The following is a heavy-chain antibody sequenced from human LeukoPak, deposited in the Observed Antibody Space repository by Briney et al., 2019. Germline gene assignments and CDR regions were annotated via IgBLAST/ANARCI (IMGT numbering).Heavy chain of an antibody. V-gene: IGHV3-9*01. CDR2: ISWNSGSI. J-gene: IGHJ4*02. Sequence: GRSLRLSCAASGFTFDDYAMHWVRQAPGKGLEWVSGISWNSGSIGYADSVKGRFTISRDNSKNTLYLQMNSLRAEDTAVYYCARTVGGSQTELDYWGQGTLVTVSS. D-gene: IGHD1-26*01. CDR1: GFTFDDYA. CDR3: ARTVGGSQTELDY.